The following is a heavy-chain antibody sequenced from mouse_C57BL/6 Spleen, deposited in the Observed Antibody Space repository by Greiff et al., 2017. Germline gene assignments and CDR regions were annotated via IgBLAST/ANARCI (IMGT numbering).Heavy chain of an antibody. D-gene: IGHD2-1*01. J-gene: IGHJ2*01. Sequence: EVQGVESGGDLVKPGGSLKLSCAASGFTFSSYGMSWVRQTPDKRLEWVATISSGGSYTYYPDSVKGRFTISRDNAKNTLYLQMSSLKSEDTAMYYCARVYGNYGDYWGQGTTLTVSS. CDR2: ISSGGSYT. CDR1: GFTFSSYG. V-gene: IGHV5-6*01. CDR3: ARVYGNYGDY.